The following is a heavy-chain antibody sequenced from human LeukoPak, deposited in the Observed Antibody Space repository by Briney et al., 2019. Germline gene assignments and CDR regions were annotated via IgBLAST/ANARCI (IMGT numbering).Heavy chain of an antibody. D-gene: IGHD4-17*01. CDR2: IYSGGST. V-gene: IGHV3-53*01. Sequence: PGGSLRLSCAASGFTVSSNYMSRVRQAPGKGLEWVSVIYSGGSTYYADSVKGRFTISRDNSKNTLYLQMNSLRAEDTAVYYCASDYGDYVGAFDIRGQGTMVTVSS. J-gene: IGHJ3*02. CDR3: ASDYGDYVGAFDI. CDR1: GFTVSSNY.